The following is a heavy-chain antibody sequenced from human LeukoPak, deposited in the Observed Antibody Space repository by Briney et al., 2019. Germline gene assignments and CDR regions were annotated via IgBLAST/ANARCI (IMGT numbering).Heavy chain of an antibody. J-gene: IGHJ5*02. V-gene: IGHV4-59*01. CDR3: ARVAGPAFDP. Sequence: ASETLSLTCTVSGGSISSYYWSWIRQPPGKGLEWIGYIYYSGSTNYNPSLKSRVTISVDTSKNQFSLKLSSVTAADTAVYYCARVAGPAFDPWGQGTLVTVSS. D-gene: IGHD3-10*01. CDR2: IYYSGST. CDR1: GGSISSYY.